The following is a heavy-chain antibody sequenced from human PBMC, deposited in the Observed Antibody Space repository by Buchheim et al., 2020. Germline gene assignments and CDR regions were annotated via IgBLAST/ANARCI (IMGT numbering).Heavy chain of an antibody. CDR2: IKSKTDGGTT. D-gene: IGHD3-10*01. Sequence: EEQLVESGGGLVKPGGSLRLSCAASGFIFSNAWMAWVRQAPGKGLEWVGRIKSKTDGGTTDYGAPVKGRFTISRDYSKNTLYVEMNSLKTEDTAIYYCTTDHGLYHGSGHWGQGTL. J-gene: IGHJ4*02. CDR1: GFIFSNAW. CDR3: TTDHGLYHGSGH. V-gene: IGHV3-15*01.